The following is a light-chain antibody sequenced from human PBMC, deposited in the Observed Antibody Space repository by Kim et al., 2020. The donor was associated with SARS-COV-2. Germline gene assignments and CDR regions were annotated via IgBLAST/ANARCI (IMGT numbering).Light chain of an antibody. V-gene: IGKV1-27*01. J-gene: IGKJ1*01. CDR1: QDIGNA. CDR3: QKYNSAPWT. Sequence: ASIGDRVTITCRASQDIGNALAWYQQRPGKVPQVLIYAASTVQSGAPSRFSGSGSGTEFTLTIASLQTEDVATYYCQKYNSAPWTFGPGTKVDI. CDR2: AAS.